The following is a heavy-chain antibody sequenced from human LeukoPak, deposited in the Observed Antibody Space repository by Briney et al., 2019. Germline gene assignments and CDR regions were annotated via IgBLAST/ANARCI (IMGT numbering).Heavy chain of an antibody. J-gene: IGHJ5*02. V-gene: IGHV4-59*01. D-gene: IGHD4-23*01. CDR1: GGSISSYD. CDR3: ARDRRYGGNLWFDP. CDR2: IYYSGST. Sequence: SETLSLTCTVSGGSISSYDWSWIRQPPGKGLEWIGYIYYSGSTNYNPSLKSRVTISVDTSKNQFSLKLSSVTAADTAVYYCARDRRYGGNLWFDPWGQGTLVTVSS.